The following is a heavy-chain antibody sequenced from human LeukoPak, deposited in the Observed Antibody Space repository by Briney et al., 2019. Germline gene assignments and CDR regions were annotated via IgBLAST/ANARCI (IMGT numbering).Heavy chain of an antibody. Sequence: GGSLRLSCAASGFTFSSYSMNWVRQAPGKGLEWVSSISSSSSYIYYADSVKGRFTISRDNAKNSLYLQMNSLRAEDTAVYYCARGGRIVATISYFDYWGQGTLVTVSS. CDR3: ARGGRIVATISYFDY. V-gene: IGHV3-21*01. J-gene: IGHJ4*02. D-gene: IGHD5-12*01. CDR2: ISSSSSYI. CDR1: GFTFSSYS.